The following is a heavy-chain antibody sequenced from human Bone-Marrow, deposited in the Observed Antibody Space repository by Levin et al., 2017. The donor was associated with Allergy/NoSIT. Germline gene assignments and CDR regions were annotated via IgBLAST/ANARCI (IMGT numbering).Heavy chain of an antibody. Sequence: ESLKISCTVSGDSISSRSYYWGWLRQPPGMGLEWIGSIYYSGDTYYNPSLKSRVPISVDTPKNQFSLRLTSVTAADTAVYYCATHGHPPQELGRWFDPWGQGTLVTVSS. CDR3: ATHGHPPQELGRWFDP. D-gene: IGHD6-13*01. CDR1: GDSISSRSYY. V-gene: IGHV4-39*01. CDR2: IYYSGDT. J-gene: IGHJ5*02.